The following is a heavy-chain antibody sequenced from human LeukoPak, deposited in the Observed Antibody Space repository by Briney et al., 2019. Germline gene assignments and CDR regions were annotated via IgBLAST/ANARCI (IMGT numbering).Heavy chain of an antibody. J-gene: IGHJ4*02. V-gene: IGHV4-38-2*02. CDR2: IYYSGNT. CDR1: GYSISSGHY. CDR3: ARLTNGNPGEY. D-gene: IGHD2-8*01. Sequence: SETLSLTCTVAGYSISSGHYWGWIRQPPGKGLEWIARIYYSGNTYYNPSLKSRGTISVDTSKNQYSLRLSSVTAADTAVYCCARLTNGNPGEYWGQGTLVTVSS.